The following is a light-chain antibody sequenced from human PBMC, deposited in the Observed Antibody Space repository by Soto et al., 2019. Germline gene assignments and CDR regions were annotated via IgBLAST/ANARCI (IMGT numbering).Light chain of an antibody. CDR2: NTS. CDR3: QQYNNWPS. V-gene: IGKV3D-20*02. J-gene: IGKJ5*01. Sequence: EIGWTQYTGTLSLSPGERATLSCRTSQIISSSYLAWYQQKPGQAPRLLIFNTSSRVTGIPARFSGSGSETEFTLTIRSPQSEDFAVYFCQQYNNWPSFGQGTRLEIK. CDR1: QIISSSY.